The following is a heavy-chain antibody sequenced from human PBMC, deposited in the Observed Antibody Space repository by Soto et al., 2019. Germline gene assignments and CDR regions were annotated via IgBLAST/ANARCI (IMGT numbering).Heavy chain of an antibody. D-gene: IGHD2-15*01. CDR2: IYYSGST. CDR3: ARDRYCSGGSCYWGHFDF. J-gene: IGHJ4*02. CDR1: GGSISDYY. Sequence: SETLSLTCTVSGGSISDYYWSWIRQPPGKGLEWIGYIYYSGSTDYNPSLKSRVTMSVDTSKNQFSLKLSSVTAADTAVYYCARDRYCSGGSCYWGHFDFWGQGTLVTVSS. V-gene: IGHV4-59*01.